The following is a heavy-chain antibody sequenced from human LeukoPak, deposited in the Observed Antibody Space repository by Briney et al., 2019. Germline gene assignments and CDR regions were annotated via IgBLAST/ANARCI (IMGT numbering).Heavy chain of an antibody. CDR2: ISGDGGST. D-gene: IGHD3-10*01. V-gene: IGHV3-43*02. J-gene: IGHJ4*02. CDR1: GFPFDDYA. Sequence: TGGSLRLSCAASGFPFDDYAMHWVRQAPGKGLEWVSLISGDGGSTYYADSVKGRFTISRDNSKNSLYPQMNSLRTEDTVLYYCAKDGSGSYYNVLFDYWGQGTLVTVSS. CDR3: AKDGSGSYYNVLFDY.